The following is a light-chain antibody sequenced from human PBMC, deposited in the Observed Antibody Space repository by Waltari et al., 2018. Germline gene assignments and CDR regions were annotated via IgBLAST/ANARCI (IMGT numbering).Light chain of an antibody. J-gene: IGKJ5*01. V-gene: IGKV4-1*01. CDR2: WAS. CDR3: QQYYIPPLT. Sequence: DIVMTQSPDSLAVSLGARATIHCQSSQSVLSSSNKQNYLAWYQQKPRQPPNLLIYWASTRESGVPDRFSGSGSGTDYTLTISSLQAEDVAVYYCQQYYIPPLTFGQGTRLEIK. CDR1: QSVLSSSNKQNY.